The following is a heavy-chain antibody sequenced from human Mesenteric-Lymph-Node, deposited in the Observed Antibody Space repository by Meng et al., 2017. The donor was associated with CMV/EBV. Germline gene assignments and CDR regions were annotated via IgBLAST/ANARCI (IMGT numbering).Heavy chain of an antibody. CDR1: GVTFGGFA. CDR3: ARDSGWLTIKYYFDS. CDR2: ISYDGINK. Sequence: SGVTFGGFAMHWVRQAPGRGLEWVAFISYDGINKNYADSVKGRFTISRDDSKNTVYLQVGSPRVEDTAVYFCARDSGWLTIKYYFDSWGQGALVTVSS. J-gene: IGHJ4*02. D-gene: IGHD6-19*01. V-gene: IGHV3-30-3*01.